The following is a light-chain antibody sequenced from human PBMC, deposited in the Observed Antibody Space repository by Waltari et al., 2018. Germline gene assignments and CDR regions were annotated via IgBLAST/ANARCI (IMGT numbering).Light chain of an antibody. J-gene: IGKJ1*01. CDR3: QQYNNWPGT. CDR1: QSVSSN. V-gene: IGKV3-15*01. Sequence: EIVMTQSPATLSVSPGERATLSCRASQSVSSNLACYQQKPGQAPRLLIYGASTRATGIPARFSGSGSGTEFTLTISSLQSEDFAVYSCQQYNNWPGTFGQGTKVEIK. CDR2: GAS.